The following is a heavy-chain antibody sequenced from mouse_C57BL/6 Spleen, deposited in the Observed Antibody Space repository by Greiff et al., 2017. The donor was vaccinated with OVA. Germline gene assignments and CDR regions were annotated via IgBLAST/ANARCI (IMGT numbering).Heavy chain of an antibody. Sequence: VQLQQSGPELVKPGASVKISCKASGYSFTGYFMNWVMQSHGKSLEWIGRINPYNGDTFYNQKFKGKATLTVDKSSSTAHMELRSLTSEDSAVYYCARRLVDGYYSYYAMDYWGQGTSVTVSS. CDR3: ARRLVDGYYSYYAMDY. CDR1: GYSFTGYF. D-gene: IGHD2-3*01. CDR2: INPYNGDT. J-gene: IGHJ4*01. V-gene: IGHV1-20*01.